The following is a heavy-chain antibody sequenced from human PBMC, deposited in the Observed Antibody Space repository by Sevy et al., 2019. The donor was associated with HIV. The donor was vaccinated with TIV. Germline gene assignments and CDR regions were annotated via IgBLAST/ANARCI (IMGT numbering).Heavy chain of an antibody. V-gene: IGHV3-48*02. Sequence: GGSPRLSCAASGFTFSSYSMNWVRQAPGKGLEWVSYISSSSSTIYYADSVKGRFTISRDNAKNSLYLQMNSLRDEDTAVYYCARGPGGANTAKDYYYYGMDVWGQGTTVTVSS. CDR1: GFTFSSYS. J-gene: IGHJ6*02. D-gene: IGHD3-16*01. CDR3: ARGPGGANTAKDYYYYGMDV. CDR2: ISSSSSTI.